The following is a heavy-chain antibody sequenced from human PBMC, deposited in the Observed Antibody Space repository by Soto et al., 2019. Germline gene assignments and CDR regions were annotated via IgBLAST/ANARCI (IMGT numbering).Heavy chain of an antibody. D-gene: IGHD2-8*01. Sequence: SETLSLTCAVYGGSFSGYYWSWIRQPPGKGLEWIGEINHSGSTNYNPSLKSRVTISVDTSKNQFSLKLSSVTAADTAVYYCARIDPPLMLAWFDPWGQGTLVTVSS. CDR2: INHSGST. CDR3: ARIDPPLMLAWFDP. J-gene: IGHJ5*02. CDR1: GGSFSGYY. V-gene: IGHV4-34*01.